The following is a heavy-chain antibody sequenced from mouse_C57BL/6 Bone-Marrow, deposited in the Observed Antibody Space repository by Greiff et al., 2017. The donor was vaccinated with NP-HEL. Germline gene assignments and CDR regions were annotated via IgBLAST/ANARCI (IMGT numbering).Heavy chain of an antibody. Sequence: VQLQQSGPVLVKPGASVKMSCKASGYTFTDYYMNWVKQSPGKGLEWFGVINPYNGGTSYNQKFKGKATLTVDKSSSTAYMELNSLTSEDSAVDYCARWGSYGFAYWGQGTLVTVSA. V-gene: IGHV1-19*01. J-gene: IGHJ3*01. D-gene: IGHD1-1*02. CDR3: ARWGSYGFAY. CDR2: INPYNGGT. CDR1: GYTFTDYY.